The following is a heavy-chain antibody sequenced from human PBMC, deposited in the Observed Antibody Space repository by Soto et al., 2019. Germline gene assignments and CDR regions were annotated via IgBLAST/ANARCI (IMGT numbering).Heavy chain of an antibody. CDR3: ARDSSSLDY. V-gene: IGHV3-33*01. CDR2: IWYDGSNK. CDR1: GFTFSSYG. D-gene: IGHD6-13*01. J-gene: IGHJ4*02. Sequence: QVQLVESGGGVVQPGRSLRLSCAASGFTFSSYGMHWVRQAPGKGLEWVAVIWYDGSNKYYADSVKGRFTISRDNSKNTLYLQMNSLRAEDTAVYYCARDSSSLDYWGQGTLVTFSS.